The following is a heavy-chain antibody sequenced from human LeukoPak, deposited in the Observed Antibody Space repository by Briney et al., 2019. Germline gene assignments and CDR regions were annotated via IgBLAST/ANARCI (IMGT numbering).Heavy chain of an antibody. V-gene: IGHV4-59*12. J-gene: IGHJ4*02. CDR2: IFYSGST. CDR1: GGSISSYY. Sequence: SETLSLTCTVSGGSISSYYWNWIRQPPGKGLEWIGYIFYSGSTNYNPSLKSRVTISVDRSKNQFSLKLSSVTAADTAVYYCARVSKTEYYYDSSGYFDYWGQGTLVTVSS. CDR3: ARVSKTEYYYDSSGYFDY. D-gene: IGHD3-22*01.